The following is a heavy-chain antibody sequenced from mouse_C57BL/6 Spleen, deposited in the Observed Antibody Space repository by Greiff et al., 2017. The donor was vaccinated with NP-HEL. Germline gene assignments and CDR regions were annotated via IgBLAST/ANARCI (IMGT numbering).Heavy chain of an antibody. V-gene: IGHV1-63*01. Sequence: QVQLQQSGAELVRPGTSVKMSCKASGYTFTNYWIGWAKQRPGHGLEWIGDLYPGGGYTNYTAKFTGKATLTAATSSSTAYMQFSSLTSEDSAIYYCARRGGNYYYYAMDYWGQGTSVTVSS. CDR2: LYPGGGYT. CDR3: ARRGGNYYYYAMDY. CDR1: GYTFTNYW. D-gene: IGHD2-1*01. J-gene: IGHJ4*01.